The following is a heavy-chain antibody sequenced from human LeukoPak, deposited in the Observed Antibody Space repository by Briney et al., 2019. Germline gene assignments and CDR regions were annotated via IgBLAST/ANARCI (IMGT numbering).Heavy chain of an antibody. Sequence: ASVKVSCKASGYTFTGYYIHWVRQAPGQGLEWMGWISAYNGNTNYAQKLQGRVTMTTDTSTSTAYMELRSLRSDGTAVYYCARSVTTTFDYFDYWGQGTLVTVSS. CDR2: ISAYNGNT. J-gene: IGHJ4*02. CDR1: GYTFTGYY. V-gene: IGHV1-18*04. CDR3: ARSVTTTFDYFDY. D-gene: IGHD4-11*01.